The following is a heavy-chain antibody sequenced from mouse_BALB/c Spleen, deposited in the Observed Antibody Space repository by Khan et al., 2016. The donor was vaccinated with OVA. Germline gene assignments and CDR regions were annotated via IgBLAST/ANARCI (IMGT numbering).Heavy chain of an antibody. CDR3: ARSNGNYWFVY. V-gene: IGHV9-3-1*01. CDR1: GYTFTNYG. J-gene: IGHJ3*01. Sequence: QIQLVQSGPELKKPGETVKISCKASGYTFTNYGMNWVKQAPGKGLKWMGWINTYTGEPTNADDFKGRFASSLATSAITAYWESNNLKNEATATYFCARSNGNYWFVYRGQGTLVTFSA. D-gene: IGHD2-1*01. CDR2: INTYTGEP.